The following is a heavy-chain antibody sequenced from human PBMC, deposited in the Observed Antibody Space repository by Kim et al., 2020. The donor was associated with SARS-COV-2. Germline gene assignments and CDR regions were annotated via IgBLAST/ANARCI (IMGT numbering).Heavy chain of an antibody. Sequence: ADAGKGRFTISRDNAENALYLQMDSVRAEDAAVYYCARASRGVIPCAFDIWGQGTMVTVSS. D-gene: IGHD3-10*01. V-gene: IGHV3-48*01. J-gene: IGHJ3*02. CDR3: ARASRGVIPCAFDI.